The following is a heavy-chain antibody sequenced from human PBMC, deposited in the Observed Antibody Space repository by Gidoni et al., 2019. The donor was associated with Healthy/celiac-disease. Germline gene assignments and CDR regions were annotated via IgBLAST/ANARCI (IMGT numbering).Heavy chain of an antibody. CDR2: KSYDGVNK. Sequence: QVQLVESGGGVVQPGRSLRLSCAASGFTFRSYAMHWVRQAPGKGLERVAVKSYDGVNKYYEASVKGRFTISRDNSKNTLYLQMNSLRAEDTAVYYCAGYCSGGSCYSRDYYYGMDVWGQGTTVTVSS. CDR1: GFTFRSYA. D-gene: IGHD2-15*01. J-gene: IGHJ6*02. CDR3: AGYCSGGSCYSRDYYYGMDV. V-gene: IGHV3-30-3*01.